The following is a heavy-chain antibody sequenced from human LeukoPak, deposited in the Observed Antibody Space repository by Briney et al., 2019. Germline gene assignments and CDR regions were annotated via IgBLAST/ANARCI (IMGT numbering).Heavy chain of an antibody. J-gene: IGHJ4*02. CDR1: GFTFSSYG. D-gene: IGHD3-10*01. V-gene: IGHV3-23*01. Sequence: GGSLRLSCAASGFTFSSYGMSWVRQAPGKGLEWVSAISGDGGRRGSTTTYYTDSVKGRFTISRDNSKNTLYLQMNSLRAEDTALYYCAKGGISLVRGSFDYWGQATLVTVSS. CDR3: AKGGISLVRGSFDY. CDR2: ISGDGGRRGSTTT.